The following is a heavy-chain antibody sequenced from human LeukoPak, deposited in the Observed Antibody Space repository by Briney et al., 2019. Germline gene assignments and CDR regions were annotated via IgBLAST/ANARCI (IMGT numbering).Heavy chain of an antibody. CDR1: GFTFSSYS. CDR3: ARDSYYSGGSCYLDY. Sequence: GGSLRLSCAASGFTFSSYSMNWVRQAPGKGLEWVSSISSSSSYIYYADSVKGRFTISRDNAKNSLYLQMNSLRAEDTAVYYCARDSYYSGGSCYLDYWGQGTLVTVSS. D-gene: IGHD2-15*01. CDR2: ISSSSSYI. J-gene: IGHJ4*02. V-gene: IGHV3-21*01.